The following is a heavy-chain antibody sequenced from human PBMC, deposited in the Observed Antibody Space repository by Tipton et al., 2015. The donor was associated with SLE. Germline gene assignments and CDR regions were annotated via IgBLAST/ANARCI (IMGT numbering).Heavy chain of an antibody. D-gene: IGHD3-10*01. V-gene: IGHV4-34*01. CDR3: ARGPYGSGSPIDY. J-gene: IGHJ4*02. CDR2: INHSGST. CDR1: GGSFSGYY. Sequence: AGLVKPSETLSLTCAVYGGSFSGYYWSWIRQPPGKGLEWIGEINHSGSTNYNPSLKSRVTISVDTSKNQFSLKLSSVTAADTAVYYCARGPYGSGSPIDYWGQGTLVTVSS.